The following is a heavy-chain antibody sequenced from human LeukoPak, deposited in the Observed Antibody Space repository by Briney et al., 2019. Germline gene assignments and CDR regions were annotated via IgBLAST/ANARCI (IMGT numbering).Heavy chain of an antibody. CDR2: IYYSGST. CDR3: ARYRSDSSSTPLRYFDL. V-gene: IGHV4-31*03. D-gene: IGHD6-13*01. CDR1: GGSISSGGYC. Sequence: TPSQTLSLTCTVAGGSISSGGYCCSWIRQRPGKGLEWIGYIYYSGSTYYHPSLKSRVPISVATSQNQFSLKLSSVTAADTDVYYCARYRSDSSSTPLRYFDLWGRGTLVTVSS. J-gene: IGHJ2*01.